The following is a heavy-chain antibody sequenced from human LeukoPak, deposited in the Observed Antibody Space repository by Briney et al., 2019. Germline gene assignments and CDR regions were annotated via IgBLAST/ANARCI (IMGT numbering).Heavy chain of an antibody. Sequence: SETLSLTCSVSGFSISSNFYWGWVRPPPGRGLEWMGTISHDGRTFYDPSLKSRAIFSLDTTKNQFFLRLNSVTAADTAVYYCARDLAGGDFDFWGQGILVTVSS. CDR2: ISHDGRT. J-gene: IGHJ4*02. CDR1: GFSISSNFY. CDR3: ARDLAGGDFDF. D-gene: IGHD1-26*01. V-gene: IGHV4-38-2*02.